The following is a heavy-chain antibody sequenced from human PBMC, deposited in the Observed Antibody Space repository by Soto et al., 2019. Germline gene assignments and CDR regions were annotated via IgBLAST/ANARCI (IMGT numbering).Heavy chain of an antibody. CDR1: GGSVSSGSYY. Sequence: PSETLCLTCTVSGGSVSSGSYYWSWIRQPPGKGLEWIGYIYYSGSTNYNPSLKSRVTISVDTSKNQFSLKLSSVTAADTAVYYCARPLYSYGPMDVWGQGTTVTVSS. V-gene: IGHV4-61*01. J-gene: IGHJ6*02. D-gene: IGHD5-18*01. CDR3: ARPLYSYGPMDV. CDR2: IYYSGST.